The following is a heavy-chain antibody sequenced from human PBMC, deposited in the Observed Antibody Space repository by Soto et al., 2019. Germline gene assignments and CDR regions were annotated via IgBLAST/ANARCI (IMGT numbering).Heavy chain of an antibody. D-gene: IGHD2-2*01. CDR2: ISYDGSNK. CDR1: GFIFNTYG. V-gene: IGHV3-30*03. CDR3: ARGPHCSTTSCYFYFYGMDV. J-gene: IGHJ6*02. Sequence: QVQLVESGGGVVQPGRALRLSCAASGFIFNTYGMHWVRQAPGKWLAWVAVISYDGSNKYYAGSVKGRLTISRDNSKNRLYLQMNSLRAEDTAVYYCARGPHCSTTSCYFYFYGMDVWGQGTKVAVSS.